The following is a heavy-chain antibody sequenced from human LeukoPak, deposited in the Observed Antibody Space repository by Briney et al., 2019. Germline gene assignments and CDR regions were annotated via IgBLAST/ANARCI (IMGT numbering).Heavy chain of an antibody. CDR1: GFTFSSYA. D-gene: IGHD6-19*01. Sequence: PGGSLRLSCAASGFTFSSYAMSWVRQAPGKGLEWVSGISGSGGGTYYADSVKGRFSISRDNSKNTLYLQMNSLRAEDTAVYYCAKDWCSSGCLYDYWGQGTLVTVSS. CDR2: ISGSGGGT. CDR3: AKDWCSSGCLYDY. J-gene: IGHJ4*02. V-gene: IGHV3-23*01.